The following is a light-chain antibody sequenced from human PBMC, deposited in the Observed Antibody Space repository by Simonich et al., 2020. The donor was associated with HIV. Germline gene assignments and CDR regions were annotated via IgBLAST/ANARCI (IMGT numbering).Light chain of an antibody. CDR3: QQYYSTPRT. V-gene: IGKV1-NL1*01. CDR1: QSISNS. Sequence: DIQMTQSPSSLSASVGNRVTITCRQNQSISNSLAWYQQKPGKAPKLLLYAASRLESGVPSRFSGSGSGTDYTLTISSLQPEDFATYYCQQYYSTPRTFGQGTKLEIK. J-gene: IGKJ2*01. CDR2: AAS.